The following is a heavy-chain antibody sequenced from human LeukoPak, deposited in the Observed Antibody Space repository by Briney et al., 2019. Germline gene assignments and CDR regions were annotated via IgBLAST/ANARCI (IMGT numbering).Heavy chain of an antibody. CDR1: GFTFSSYS. D-gene: IGHD3-22*01. J-gene: IGHJ3*02. CDR2: ISSSSSTI. V-gene: IGHV3-48*01. Sequence: TGGSLRLSCAASGFTFSSYSMNWVRQAPGKGLEWVSYISSSSSTIYYADSVKGRFTISRDNAKNSLYLQMNSLRAEDTAVYYCARDLMLRWNYYDSSGRDAFDIWGQGTMVTVSS. CDR3: ARDLMLRWNYYDSSGRDAFDI.